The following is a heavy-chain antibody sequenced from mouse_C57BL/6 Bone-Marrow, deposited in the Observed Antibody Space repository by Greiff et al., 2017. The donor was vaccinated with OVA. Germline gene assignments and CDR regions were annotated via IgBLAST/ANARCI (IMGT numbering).Heavy chain of an antibody. CDR2: IDPSDSYT. CDR1: GYTFTSYW. Sequence: QVQLKQPGAELVRPGTSVKLSCKASGYTFTSYWMHWVKQRPGQGLEWIGVIDPSDSYTNYNQKFKGKATLTVDPSSSTAYMQLSSLTSEDSAVYYCARRGTEWYFDVWGTGTTVTVSS. V-gene: IGHV1-59*01. J-gene: IGHJ1*03. D-gene: IGHD3-3*01. CDR3: ARRGTEWYFDV.